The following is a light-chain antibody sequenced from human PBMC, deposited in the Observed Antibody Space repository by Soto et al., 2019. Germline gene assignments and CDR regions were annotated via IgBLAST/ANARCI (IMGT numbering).Light chain of an antibody. CDR1: QDISSS. CDR3: QQSDSTPYT. J-gene: IGKJ2*01. CDR2: AAS. Sequence: DIQMTQSPSSLSASIGDRVTISCRASQDISSSLNWYQHKSGKAPKLLIYAASGLHSGVPSRFSGSGSGTDFTLTISSLQPEDFATYYCQQSDSTPYTFGQGTKVEI. V-gene: IGKV1-39*01.